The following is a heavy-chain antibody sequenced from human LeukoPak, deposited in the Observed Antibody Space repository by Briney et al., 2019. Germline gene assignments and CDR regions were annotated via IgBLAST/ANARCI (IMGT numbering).Heavy chain of an antibody. CDR2: ISAYNGNT. Sequence: ASVKVSSKASGYTFTSYGISWVRQAPGQGLEWMGWISAYNGNTNYAQKLQGRVTMTTDTSTSTAYMELRSLRSDDTAVYYCARDNPLPLSMIVVGHVSFDYWGQGTLVTVSS. D-gene: IGHD3-22*01. CDR3: ARDNPLPLSMIVVGHVSFDY. J-gene: IGHJ4*02. V-gene: IGHV1-18*01. CDR1: GYTFTSYG.